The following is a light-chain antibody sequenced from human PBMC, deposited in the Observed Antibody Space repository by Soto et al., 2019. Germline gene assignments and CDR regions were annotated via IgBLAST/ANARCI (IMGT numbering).Light chain of an antibody. CDR1: SSDVGLYNL. Sequence: QSALTQPASVSGSPGQSITISCTGTSSDVGLYNLVSWYQHLPGKAPKLIIYEVNERPSGISDRFSGSKSGNTASLTISGLQDEGGADYYCCSYVGSSILMFGGGTKVTVL. V-gene: IGLV2-23*02. CDR2: EVN. CDR3: CSYVGSSILM. J-gene: IGLJ3*02.